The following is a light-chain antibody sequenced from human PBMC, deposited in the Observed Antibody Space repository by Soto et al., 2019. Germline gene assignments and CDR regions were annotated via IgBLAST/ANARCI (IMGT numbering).Light chain of an antibody. V-gene: IGLV2-14*01. Sequence: QSVLTQPASVSGSPGQSITISCTGTSSDVGGYNSVSWYQQHTGRAPKLMISEVSNRPSAVSNRYSGSKSGNTPSLTISGLHAEDEGDYYCSSYTISSSYVFETGTKVTVL. CDR2: EVS. CDR3: SSYTISSSYV. CDR1: SSDVGGYNS. J-gene: IGLJ1*01.